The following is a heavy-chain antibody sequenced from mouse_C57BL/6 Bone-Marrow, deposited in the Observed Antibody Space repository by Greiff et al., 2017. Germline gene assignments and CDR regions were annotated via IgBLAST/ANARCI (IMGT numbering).Heavy chain of an antibody. Sequence: EVKLMESGGGLVKPGGSLKLSCAASGFPFSSYAMSWVRQTPEKRLEWVATISDGGSYTYYPDNVKGRFTISRDNAKNNLYLQMSHLKSEDTAMYYCARDGGSSGYEFAYWGQGTLVTVSA. V-gene: IGHV5-4*01. J-gene: IGHJ3*01. CDR2: ISDGGSYT. CDR1: GFPFSSYA. D-gene: IGHD3-2*02. CDR3: ARDGGSSGYEFAY.